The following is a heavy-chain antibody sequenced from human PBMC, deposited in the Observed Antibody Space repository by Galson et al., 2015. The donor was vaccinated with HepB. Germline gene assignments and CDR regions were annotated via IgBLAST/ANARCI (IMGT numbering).Heavy chain of an antibody. CDR3: ARDVFGAGIFDY. D-gene: IGHD3-16*01. Sequence: SLRLSCAASGFTFSSYAMHWVRQAPGKGLEWVAVISYDGSNKYYADSVKGRFTISRDNSKNTLYLQMNSLRAEDTAVYYCARDVFGAGIFDYWGQGTLVTVSS. V-gene: IGHV3-30*04. CDR1: GFTFSSYA. CDR2: ISYDGSNK. J-gene: IGHJ4*02.